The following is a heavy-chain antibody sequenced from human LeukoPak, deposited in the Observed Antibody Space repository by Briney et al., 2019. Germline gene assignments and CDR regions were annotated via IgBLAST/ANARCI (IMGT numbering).Heavy chain of an antibody. CDR2: IYYSGST. CDR3: ARAGSLAAAGFIYFDY. V-gene: IGHV4-39*07. D-gene: IGHD6-13*01. CDR1: GGSISSSSYY. Sequence: PSETLSLTCTVSGGSISSSSYYWSWIRQSPGKGLEWIASIYYSGSTYYNPSLKSRVTISVDTSKNQFSLKLSSVTAADTAVYYCARAGSLAAAGFIYFDYWGQGTLVTVSS. J-gene: IGHJ4*02.